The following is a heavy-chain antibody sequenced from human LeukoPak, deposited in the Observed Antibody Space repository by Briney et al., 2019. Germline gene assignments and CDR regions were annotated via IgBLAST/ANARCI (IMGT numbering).Heavy chain of an antibody. CDR3: AKDTARYGTNQVDY. D-gene: IGHD5-18*01. J-gene: IGHJ4*02. Sequence: GGSLRLSCAPFGFTFTDFAMSWVRQAPGKGLEWVSAISGSGGSTYYADSVKGRFTISRDNSKNTLYLQMNSLRAEDTAVYYCAKDTARYGTNQVDYWGQGTLVTVSS. CDR2: ISGSGGST. CDR1: GFTFTDFA. V-gene: IGHV3-23*01.